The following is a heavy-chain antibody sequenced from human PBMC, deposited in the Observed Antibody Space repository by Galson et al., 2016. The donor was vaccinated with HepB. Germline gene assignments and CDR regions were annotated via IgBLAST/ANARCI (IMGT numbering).Heavy chain of an antibody. Sequence: SLRLSCAASGFTFSSYAMSWVRQAPGKGLEWVSAISITVSSTYYADSVKGRFTISRDNSKNTLYLQMNTLRSEDMAIYYCAKRIGAGGQFDYWGQGTLVIVSS. V-gene: IGHV3-23*01. D-gene: IGHD6-13*01. CDR2: ISITVSST. CDR1: GFTFSSYA. J-gene: IGHJ4*02. CDR3: AKRIGAGGQFDY.